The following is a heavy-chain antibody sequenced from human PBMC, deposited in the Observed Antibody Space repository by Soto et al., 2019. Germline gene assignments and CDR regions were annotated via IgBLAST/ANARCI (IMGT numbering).Heavy chain of an antibody. V-gene: IGHV1-8*01. D-gene: IGHD3-10*01. CDR1: GYTFSNYD. Sequence: QVQLVQSGAELKKPGASVKVSCKASGYTFSNYDMNWLRQATGQGPEWIGWVNPNNGDTGYAQKLQGRVTLTTDISTTTAFREPTSLRSEDTAMYYSAKVSRKGSAIDFDYWGQGTLITVSS. CDR2: VNPNNGDT. CDR3: AKVSRKGSAIDFDY. J-gene: IGHJ4*02.